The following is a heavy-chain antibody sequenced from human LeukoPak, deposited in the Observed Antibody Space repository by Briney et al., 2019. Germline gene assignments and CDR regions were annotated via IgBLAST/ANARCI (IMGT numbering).Heavy chain of an antibody. V-gene: IGHV4-38-2*01. CDR3: ARWVRGSSLYFDY. CDR2: IYHSGST. D-gene: IGHD1-26*01. J-gene: IGHJ4*02. Sequence: KTSETLSLTCAVSGYSISSGYYWGWIRQPPGKGLEWIGGIYHSGSTYYNPSLKSRVTISVDTSKNQFSLKLSSVTAADTAVYYCARWVRGSSLYFDYWGQGTLVTVSS. CDR1: GYSISSGYY.